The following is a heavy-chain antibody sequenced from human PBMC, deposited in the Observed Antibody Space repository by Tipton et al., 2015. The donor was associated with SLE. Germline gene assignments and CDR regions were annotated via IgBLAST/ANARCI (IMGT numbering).Heavy chain of an antibody. D-gene: IGHD6-19*01. CDR1: GGSINSHY. CDR3: ARDAAVAGHFDY. J-gene: IGHJ4*02. Sequence: TLSLTCTVSGGSINSHYWSWFRQPPGKGLEYIWYIYYSGGTNHNPSLNNRVTISVDRSNNQFPLKLSSVTPADTAVYYCARDAAVAGHFDYWGQGKLVTVSS. CDR2: IYYSGGT. V-gene: IGHV4-59*11.